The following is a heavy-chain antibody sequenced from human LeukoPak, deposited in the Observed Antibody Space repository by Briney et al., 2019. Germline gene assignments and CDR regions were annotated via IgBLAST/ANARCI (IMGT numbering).Heavy chain of an antibody. Sequence: SETLSLTCTVSGGSIISSSYHWGWIRQPPGKGLEWIGSIYYSGSTYYSPSLKSRVTISVDTSKNQFSLKLSSVTAADTAVYYCARRSSYCSSTSCSVWFDPWGQGNLVTVSS. V-gene: IGHV4-39*01. CDR2: IYYSGST. D-gene: IGHD2-2*01. CDR1: GGSIISSSYH. J-gene: IGHJ5*02. CDR3: ARRSSYCSSTSCSVWFDP.